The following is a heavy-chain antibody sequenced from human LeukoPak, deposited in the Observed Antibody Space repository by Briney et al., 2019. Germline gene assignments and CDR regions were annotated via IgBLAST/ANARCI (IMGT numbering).Heavy chain of an antibody. CDR1: GFTFSSYS. J-gene: IGHJ4*02. CDR2: ISSSSSYI. D-gene: IGHD2-15*01. Sequence: GGSLRLSCAASGFTFSSYSMNWVRQAPGKGLEWVSSISSSSSYIYYADSVKGRFTISRDNSKNTLYLQMNSLRAEDTAVYYCVKDGGLGYCRGGSCHGDYWGQGTLVVVSS. CDR3: VKDGGLGYCRGGSCHGDY. V-gene: IGHV3-21*01.